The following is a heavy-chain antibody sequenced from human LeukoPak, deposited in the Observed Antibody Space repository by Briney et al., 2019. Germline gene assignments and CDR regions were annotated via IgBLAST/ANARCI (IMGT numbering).Heavy chain of an antibody. V-gene: IGHV1-18*01. CDR2: ISAYNGYI. CDR1: GYTFTSYG. J-gene: IGHJ3*02. CDR3: ARDLFLMIRQSDAFDI. Sequence: GASVKVSCKASGYTFTSYGISWVRQAPGQGLEWMGWISAYNGYINYAQKFQDRVTMTTDTSTSIAYMELRSLRSDDTAVYYCARDLFLMIRQSDAFDIWGQGTLVTVSS. D-gene: IGHD3-16*01.